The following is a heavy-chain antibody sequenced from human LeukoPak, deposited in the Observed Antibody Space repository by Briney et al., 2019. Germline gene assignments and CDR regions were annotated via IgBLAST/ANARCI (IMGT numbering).Heavy chain of an antibody. CDR2: ISYDGSNK. Sequence: GGSLRLSCAASGFTFSSYAMHWVRQAPGKGLEWVALISYDGSNKYYADSVKGRFTISRDNSKNTLYLQMNSLKTEDTAVYYCTSPRGAAPKHYYYYYMDVWGKGTTVTVSS. J-gene: IGHJ6*03. D-gene: IGHD6-13*01. V-gene: IGHV3-30*03. CDR1: GFTFSSYA. CDR3: TSPRGAAPKHYYYYYMDV.